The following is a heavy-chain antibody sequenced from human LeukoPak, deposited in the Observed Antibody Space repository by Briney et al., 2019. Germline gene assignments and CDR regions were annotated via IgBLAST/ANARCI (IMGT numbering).Heavy chain of an antibody. J-gene: IGHJ4*02. CDR1: GFTFSSYA. CDR2: ISGSGGST. CDR3: AKAYGSGSRPFPFDY. V-gene: IGHV3-23*01. Sequence: GGSLRLSCAASGFTFSSYAMSWVRQAPGKGLEWASAISGSGGSTYYADSVKGRFTISRDNSKNTLYLQMNSLRAEDTAVYYCAKAYGSGSRPFPFDYWGQGTLVTVSS. D-gene: IGHD3-10*01.